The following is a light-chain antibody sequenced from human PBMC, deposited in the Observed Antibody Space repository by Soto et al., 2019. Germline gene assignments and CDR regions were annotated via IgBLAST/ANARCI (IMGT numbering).Light chain of an antibody. Sequence: QAVVTQPPSASGTPGQRVTISCSGRSSNIGTNYVYWYQQLPGTAPKLLIYRNNQRPSGVPDRFSVSKSDTSVSLAISGLRSEDDADYYCAAWDDSLSGPVFGTGTKLTVL. CDR2: RNN. CDR3: AAWDDSLSGPV. J-gene: IGLJ1*01. CDR1: SSNIGTNY. V-gene: IGLV1-47*01.